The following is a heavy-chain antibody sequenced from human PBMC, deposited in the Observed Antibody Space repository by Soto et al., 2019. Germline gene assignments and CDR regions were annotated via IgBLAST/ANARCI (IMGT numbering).Heavy chain of an antibody. CDR3: TTAPEYYSDSSAKRDY. Sequence: GGSLRLSCAASGFTVTNAWMSWVRQAPGKGLEWVGRIISNTGGATTDYAAPVKGRFTISRDDSKNTVYLQMYSLKTEDTAVYYCTTAPEYYSDSSAKRDYWGQGTLVTVSS. V-gene: IGHV3-15*01. CDR2: IISNTGGATT. D-gene: IGHD3-22*01. J-gene: IGHJ4*02. CDR1: GFTVTNAW.